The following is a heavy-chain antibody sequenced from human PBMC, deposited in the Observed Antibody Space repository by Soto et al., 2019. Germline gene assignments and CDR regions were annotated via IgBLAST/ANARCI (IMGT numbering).Heavy chain of an antibody. V-gene: IGHV3-30*03. CDR2: ISYDGSNK. D-gene: IGHD1-26*01. Sequence: QVQLVESGGGVVQPGRSLRLSCAAAGFTFSSYGMHWVRQAPGKGLEWVAVISYDGSNKYYADSVKGRFTISGDNSKNPLYLQRNSLRGEDTAVYYCATHGGELLHQDWGQGTLVTVSS. J-gene: IGHJ4*02. CDR3: ATHGGELLHQD. CDR1: GFTFSSYG.